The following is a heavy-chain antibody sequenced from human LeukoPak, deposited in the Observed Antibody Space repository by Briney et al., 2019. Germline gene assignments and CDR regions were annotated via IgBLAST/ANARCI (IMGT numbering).Heavy chain of an antibody. CDR3: AKDSGGLSAVAGTGGFDY. CDR2: INWNGGST. V-gene: IGHV3-20*04. CDR1: GFTFDDYG. D-gene: IGHD6-19*01. J-gene: IGHJ4*02. Sequence: GGSLRLSCAASGFTFDDYGMSWVRQAPGKGLEWVSGINWNGGSTGYADSVKGRFTISRDNAKNSLYLQMNSLRAEDTALYYCAKDSGGLSAVAGTGGFDYWGQGTLVTVSS.